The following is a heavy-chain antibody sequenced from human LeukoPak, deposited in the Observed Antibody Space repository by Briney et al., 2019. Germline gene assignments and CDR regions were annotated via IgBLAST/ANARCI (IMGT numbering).Heavy chain of an antibody. CDR3: AKPRGGDPLQAFDY. CDR2: ISHPGSNE. CDR1: GFTFSSYG. V-gene: IGHV3-30*02. J-gene: IGHJ4*02. D-gene: IGHD3-16*01. Sequence: GGSLRLSCTASGFTFSSYGMYWVRQSPGKGLEWVAYISHPGSNENYADSVKGRFTISRDNSKNTLYMQMNSLRAEDTAVYYCAKPRGGDPLQAFDYWGQGTLVTVSS.